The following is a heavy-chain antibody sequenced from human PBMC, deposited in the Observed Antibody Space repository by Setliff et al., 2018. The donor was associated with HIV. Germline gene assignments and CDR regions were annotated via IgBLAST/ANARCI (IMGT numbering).Heavy chain of an antibody. Sequence: SETLSLTCAVSGYSISSGYYWGWIRQTPGKGLEWIGSVSYSGTTYYNPSLRSRVTLSVDTSKNQFSLILSSVTAADTATYYCARHQSGYNFSPFDNWGLGSLVTVSS. CDR1: GYSISSGYY. CDR2: VSYSGTT. CDR3: ARHQSGYNFSPFDN. V-gene: IGHV4-38-2*01. D-gene: IGHD5-12*01. J-gene: IGHJ4*02.